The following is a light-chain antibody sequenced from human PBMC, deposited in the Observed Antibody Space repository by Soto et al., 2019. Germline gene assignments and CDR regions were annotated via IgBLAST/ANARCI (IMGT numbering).Light chain of an antibody. V-gene: IGKV1-9*01. CDR3: QQYGRSPLFT. CDR2: GAS. J-gene: IGKJ3*01. Sequence: QLTQSPSSLSASVGDRVTITCRASQDVSRYLAWYQQKAGKAPKLLIYGASTLQSGVPSRFSGFGSGTEFTLTISRLEPEDFAVYYCQQYGRSPLFTFGPGTTVDIK. CDR1: QDVSRY.